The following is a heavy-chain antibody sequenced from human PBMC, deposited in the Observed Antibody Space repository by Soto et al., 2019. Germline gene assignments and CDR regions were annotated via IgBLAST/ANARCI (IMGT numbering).Heavy chain of an antibody. J-gene: IGHJ4*02. CDR2: IGASGDIT. D-gene: IGHD2-21*02. V-gene: IGHV3-23*01. Sequence: AGSLRLSCAASGFSFTNFAMSWVRQAPGKGLEWVAGIGASGDITWYADSVKGRLSISRDNSKNTLYLQLNSLRFEDTAVYYCAKDDFTDRGDDYFDYWGPGTLVTVSS. CDR3: AKDDFTDRGDDYFDY. CDR1: GFSFTNFA.